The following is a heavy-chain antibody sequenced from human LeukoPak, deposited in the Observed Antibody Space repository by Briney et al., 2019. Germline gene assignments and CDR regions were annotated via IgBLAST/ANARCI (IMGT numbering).Heavy chain of an antibody. CDR2: IYSGGST. CDR3: SRDGASHFDY. CDR1: GFTVSSNY. D-gene: IGHD4/OR15-4a*01. V-gene: IGHV3-53*01. J-gene: IGHJ4*02. Sequence: GGSLRLSCAASGFTVSSNYMSWVRRAPGKGLEWVSVIYSGGSTYYADSVKGRFTISRDNSKNTLYLQMNSLRAEDTAVYYCSRDGASHFDYWGQGTLVTVSS.